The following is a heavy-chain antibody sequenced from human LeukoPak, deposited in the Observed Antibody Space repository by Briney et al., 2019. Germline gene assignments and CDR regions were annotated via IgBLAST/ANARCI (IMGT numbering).Heavy chain of an antibody. D-gene: IGHD3-22*01. CDR2: IYYSGST. CDR3: ARHPTYYYDSSGYHTPHD. J-gene: IGHJ4*02. CDR1: GGSISSSSYY. Sequence: SQTLSLTCTVSGGSISSSSYYWGWIRQPPGKGLEWIGSIYYSGSTYYNPSLKSRVTISVDTSKNQFSLKLSSVTAADTAVYYCARHPTYYYDSSGYHTPHDWGQGTLVTVSS. V-gene: IGHV4-39*01.